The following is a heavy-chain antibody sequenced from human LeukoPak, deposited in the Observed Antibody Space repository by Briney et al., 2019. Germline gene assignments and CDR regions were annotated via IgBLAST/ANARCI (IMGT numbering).Heavy chain of an antibody. CDR3: ARDPMAAAGLPGDY. J-gene: IGHJ4*02. D-gene: IGHD6-13*01. CDR1: GYSFTGYY. Sequence: GASVKVSCKAPGYSFTGYYMHWVRQAPGQGLEWMGWTNPNSGGTNYAQKFQGRVTMTRDTSISTAYMELSRLRYDDTAVYYCARDPMAAAGLPGDYWGQGTLVTVSS. CDR2: TNPNSGGT. V-gene: IGHV1-2*02.